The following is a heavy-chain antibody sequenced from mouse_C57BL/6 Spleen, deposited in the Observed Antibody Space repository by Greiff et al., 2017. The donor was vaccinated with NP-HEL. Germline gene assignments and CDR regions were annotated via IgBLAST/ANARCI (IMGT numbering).Heavy chain of an antibody. J-gene: IGHJ2*01. CDR1: GYAFSSSW. CDR2: IYPGDGDT. Sequence: VLLVESGPELVKPGASVKISCKASGYAFSSSWMNWVKQRPGKGLEWIGRIYPGDGDTNYNGKFKGKATLTADKSSSTAYMQLSSLTSEDSAVYCCARGANYSNYPSDRGPAPTLTVAS. V-gene: IGHV1-82*01. CDR3: ARGANYSNYPSD. D-gene: IGHD2-5*01.